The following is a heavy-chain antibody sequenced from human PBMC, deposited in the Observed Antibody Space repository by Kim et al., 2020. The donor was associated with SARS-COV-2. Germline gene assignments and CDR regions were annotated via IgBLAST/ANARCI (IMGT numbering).Heavy chain of an antibody. D-gene: IGHD6-13*01. V-gene: IGHV4-34*01. J-gene: IGHJ4*02. CDR3: ARGPGYSSSWYGY. Sequence: YNPSLKSRVTISVDTSKNQFSLKLSSVTAADTAVYYCARGPGYSSSWYGYWGQGTLVTVSS.